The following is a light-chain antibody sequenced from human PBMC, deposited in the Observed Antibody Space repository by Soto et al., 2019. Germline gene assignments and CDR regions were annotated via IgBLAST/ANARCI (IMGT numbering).Light chain of an antibody. CDR2: QTS. CDR3: LQDYNYPYT. V-gene: IGKV3-11*01. J-gene: IGKJ2*01. Sequence: EIVLTQSPATLSSFPGDRVTLSCRASQYINTRLAWYQHRPGQAPRLLIYQTSLRAAGIPARFSASGSGTDFTLTISDVQPEDFATYYCLQDYNYPYTFGQGTKLEIK. CDR1: QYINTR.